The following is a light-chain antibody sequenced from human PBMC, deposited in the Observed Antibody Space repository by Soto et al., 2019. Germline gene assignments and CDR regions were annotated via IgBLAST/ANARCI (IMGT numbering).Light chain of an antibody. V-gene: IGKV1-33*01. CDR2: DAS. CDR1: QDISNY. Sequence: DIQMTQSPSSLSASVGDRVTITCQASQDISNYLNWYQQKPGKAPKLLIYDASNLETGVPSRFSGSGSGTDFTFTISSLQPEDIPTYYCQQYDNLPITFGQGARREIK. CDR3: QQYDNLPIT. J-gene: IGKJ5*01.